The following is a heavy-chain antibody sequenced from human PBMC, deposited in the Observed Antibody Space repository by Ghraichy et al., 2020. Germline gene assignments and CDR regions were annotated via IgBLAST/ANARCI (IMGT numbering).Heavy chain of an antibody. CDR1: GGSVSSGPYY. CDR2: ISYIGRT. Sequence: SETLSLTCSVSGGSVSSGPYYWSWIRQHPGKGLEWIGYISYIGRTNYNPSLKSRVTISVDTSKNQFSLKVRSVTAADTAVYYCAREDYRDCQDAFDIWGQAAMVTFSS. J-gene: IGHJ3*02. V-gene: IGHV4-61*01. D-gene: IGHD2-21*02. CDR3: AREDYRDCQDAFDI.